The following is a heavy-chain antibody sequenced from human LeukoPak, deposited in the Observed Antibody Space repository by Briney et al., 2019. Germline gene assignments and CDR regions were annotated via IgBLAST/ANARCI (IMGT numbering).Heavy chain of an antibody. CDR3: ARSAGSSGVQFDY. CDR2: IYYSGST. J-gene: IGHJ4*02. Sequence: SETLSLTCTVSGGSISSYYWSWLRQPPGKGLEWIGYIYYSGSTNYNPSLKSRVTISVDTSKNQFSLKLSSVTAADTAVYYCARSAGSSGVQFDYWGQGTLVTVSS. V-gene: IGHV4-59*08. D-gene: IGHD6-6*01. CDR1: GGSISSYY.